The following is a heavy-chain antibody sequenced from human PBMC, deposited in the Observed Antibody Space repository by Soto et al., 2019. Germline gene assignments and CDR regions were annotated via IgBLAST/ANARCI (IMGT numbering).Heavy chain of an antibody. CDR3: ARVHCSGGTCLDGLDV. D-gene: IGHD2-15*01. V-gene: IGHV1-69*06. Sequence: GASVKVSCKASGGTFSSYAISWLRQAPGQGLEWMGGIIPIFGTANYAQKFQGRVTITADTSRNQFSLQLNSVTPEDTAVYYCARVHCSGGTCLDGLDVWGQGTTVTVSS. CDR2: IIPIFGTA. J-gene: IGHJ6*02. CDR1: GGTFSSYA.